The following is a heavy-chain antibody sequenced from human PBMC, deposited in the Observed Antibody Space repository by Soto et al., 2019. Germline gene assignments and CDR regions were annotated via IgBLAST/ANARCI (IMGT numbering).Heavy chain of an antibody. V-gene: IGHV4-59*08. CDR3: TRRAGGSPFDS. CDR1: GGSISNYY. J-gene: IGHJ4*02. D-gene: IGHD1-26*01. CDR2: VYYSATT. Sequence: LSLTCTVSGGSISNYYWSWIRQPPGKGLEWIGYVYYSATTEYNPSLKSRATISLDTSKNQFSLKLNFVTAADTAVYYCTRRAGGSPFDSWGQGTLVTVSS.